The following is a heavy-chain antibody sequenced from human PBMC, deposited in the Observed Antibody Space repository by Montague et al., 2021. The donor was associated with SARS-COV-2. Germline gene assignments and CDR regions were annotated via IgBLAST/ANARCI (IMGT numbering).Heavy chain of an antibody. CDR1: GGSISSSSYY. J-gene: IGHJ6*03. V-gene: IGHV4-39*07. CDR2: IYYSGST. D-gene: IGHD4-23*01. Sequence: SETLSLTCTVSGGSISSSSYYWGWIRQPPGKGLEWIGSIYYSGSTYYNPSLKSRVTISVDTSKNQFSLKLSSVTAADTAVYYCASTYGGNLGYYHYYMDVWGKGTTVTVSS. CDR3: ASTYGGNLGYYHYYMDV.